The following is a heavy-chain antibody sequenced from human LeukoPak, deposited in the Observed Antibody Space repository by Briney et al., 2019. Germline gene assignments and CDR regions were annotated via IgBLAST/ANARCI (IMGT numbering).Heavy chain of an antibody. J-gene: IGHJ4*02. D-gene: IGHD2-21*02. V-gene: IGHV3-74*01. CDR2: INSGGSNT. Sequence: GGSLRLSCAASEFTFRSYWMHWVRQAPGKGLVWVSRINSGGSNTDYADSVRGRFTISRDNAKNTLYLQMNSLRAEDTAVYYCARDLVVVTGISDYWGQGTLVTVSS. CDR1: EFTFRSYW. CDR3: ARDLVVVTGISDY.